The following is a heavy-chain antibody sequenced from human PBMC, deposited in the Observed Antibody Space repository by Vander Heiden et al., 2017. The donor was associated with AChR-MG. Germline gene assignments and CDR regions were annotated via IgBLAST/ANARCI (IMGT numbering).Heavy chain of an antibody. Sequence: EVYLEESGGALVQRGGALTLPCAASALVVGEKFMVWVRQAPGKGLEWVSIIFPGGDIYLADAVRERFIISRDKSKNTLSLQMNNLRVEDSATYFCAGGPSYCSGPGCPFDSWGRGTQVTVSS. CDR1: ALVVGEKF. J-gene: IGHJ4*02. CDR2: IFPGGDI. V-gene: IGHV3-66*01. CDR3: AGGPSYCSGPGCPFDS. D-gene: IGHD2-15*01.